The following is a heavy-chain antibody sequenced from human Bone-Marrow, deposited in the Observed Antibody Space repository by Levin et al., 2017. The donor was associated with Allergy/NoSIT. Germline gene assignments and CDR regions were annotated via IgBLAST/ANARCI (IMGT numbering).Heavy chain of an antibody. Sequence: SETLSLTCTVSGVSVSDYYWSWIRQPPGKGLEWIGYISYTGSTNFNPSLTSRVSISVDTSKNQFSLNLNSVTAADTAVYFCARDLIPVNFAFDIWGPGTMLTVSS. CDR3: ARDLIPVNFAFDI. CDR2: ISYTGST. J-gene: IGHJ3*02. D-gene: IGHD3-16*01. V-gene: IGHV4-59*02. CDR1: GVSVSDYY.